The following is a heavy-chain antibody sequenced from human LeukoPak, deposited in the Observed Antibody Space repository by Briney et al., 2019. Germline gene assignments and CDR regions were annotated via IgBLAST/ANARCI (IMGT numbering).Heavy chain of an antibody. D-gene: IGHD5-12*01. Sequence: SQTLSLTCTVSGGSISSGGYYWSWIRQHPGKGLEWIGYIYYSGSTYYNPSLKSRVTISVDTSKNQFSLKLSSVTAADTAVYYRARLSRFSGYEDYWGQGTLVTVSS. CDR1: GGSISSGGYY. J-gene: IGHJ4*02. CDR3: ARLSRFSGYEDY. CDR2: IYYSGST. V-gene: IGHV4-31*03.